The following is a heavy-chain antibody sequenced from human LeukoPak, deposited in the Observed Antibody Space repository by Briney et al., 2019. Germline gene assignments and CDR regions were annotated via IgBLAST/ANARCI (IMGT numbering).Heavy chain of an antibody. D-gene: IGHD6-13*01. Sequence: SETLSLTCSVSGGSFSRYYWSWIRQPAGKGLEWIGRIYSSGSTNYSPSLKSRVTMSVDTSKNQFSLKLSSVTAADTAVYYCARDVVAAAGSFDYWGQGTQVTVSS. CDR3: ARDVVAAAGSFDY. CDR1: GGSFSRYY. V-gene: IGHV4-4*07. J-gene: IGHJ4*02. CDR2: IYSSGST.